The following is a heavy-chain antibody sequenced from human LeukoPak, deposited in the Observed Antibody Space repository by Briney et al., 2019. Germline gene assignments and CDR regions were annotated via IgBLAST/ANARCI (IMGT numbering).Heavy chain of an antibody. V-gene: IGHV4-34*01. Sequence: SETLSLTCAVYGGSFSGYYWSWIRQPPGKGLEWNGEINHSGSTNYNPSLKSRVTISVDTSKNQFSLKLSSVTAADTAVYYCARGRGYSYGKYFDYWGQGTLVTVSS. CDR2: INHSGST. CDR3: ARGRGYSYGKYFDY. CDR1: GGSFSGYY. D-gene: IGHD5-18*01. J-gene: IGHJ4*02.